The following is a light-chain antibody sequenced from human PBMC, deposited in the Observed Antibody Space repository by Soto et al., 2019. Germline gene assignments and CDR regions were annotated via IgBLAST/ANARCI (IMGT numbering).Light chain of an antibody. V-gene: IGKV3-15*01. Sequence: EIVLTHSPGTLSVSPWEIATLSCRASQSVLTNLAWYQQKPGQSPRLLIYGTSTRATGVPARFSGGGSGTEFTLTINSLQSEDFAVYFCHQYNFWPTFGQGTKVDIK. CDR3: HQYNFWPT. J-gene: IGKJ1*01. CDR1: QSVLTN. CDR2: GTS.